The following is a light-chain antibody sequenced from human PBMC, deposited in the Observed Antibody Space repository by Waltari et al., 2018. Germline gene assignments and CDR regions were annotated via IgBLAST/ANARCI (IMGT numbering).Light chain of an antibody. Sequence: DIVMTQSPDSLAVSLGERVTINCKSSQSLLYSSNNKNYLAWYQQKPGQAPKLLIYWASTREAGCPNRFSGSGSGTDFTLTSSGLQAEDVAVYYCQQYYSTPLTFGGGTKVEIK. J-gene: IGKJ4*01. CDR3: QQYYSTPLT. CDR1: QSLLYSSNNKNY. CDR2: WAS. V-gene: IGKV4-1*01.